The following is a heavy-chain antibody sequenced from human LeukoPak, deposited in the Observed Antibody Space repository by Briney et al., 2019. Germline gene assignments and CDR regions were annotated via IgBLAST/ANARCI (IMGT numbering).Heavy chain of an antibody. CDR1: GGSISSYY. J-gene: IGHJ4*02. D-gene: IGHD6-6*01. CDR3: ARDSIEYSSAPGSFDY. CDR2: FYYCGST. Sequence: SEPLSLTCTVSGGSISSYYWSWLRQPPGKGLECIGHFYYCGSTNYNPSLKSRVTISVDTSKNQFSLKWSSAAAADTAVYYCARDSIEYSSAPGSFDYWGQGTLVTVSS. V-gene: IGHV4-59*01.